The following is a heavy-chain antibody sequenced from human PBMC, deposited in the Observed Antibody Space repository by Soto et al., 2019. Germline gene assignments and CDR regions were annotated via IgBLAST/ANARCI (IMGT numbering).Heavy chain of an antibody. Sequence: QVQLVESGGGLVKPGGSLRLSCAASGFTFIDYYMSWVRQAPGKGLEWISYISTSGSTTHYADSVKGRFTISRDNARNSLYLQIDGLRAEDTAVYYCVRDGPLSGTFLRPYYFDYWGQGTVVTVSS. D-gene: IGHD1-26*01. CDR2: ISTSGSTT. V-gene: IGHV3-11*01. J-gene: IGHJ4*02. CDR3: VRDGPLSGTFLRPYYFDY. CDR1: GFTFIDYY.